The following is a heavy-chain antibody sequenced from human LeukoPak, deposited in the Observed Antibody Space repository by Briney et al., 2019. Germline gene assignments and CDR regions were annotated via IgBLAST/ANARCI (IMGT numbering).Heavy chain of an antibody. J-gene: IGHJ4*02. CDR2: IFHGGNT. D-gene: IGHD2-15*01. V-gene: IGHV4-38-2*01. CDR1: GYSISSGFH. Sequence: PSETLSLTCAVSGYSISSGFHWGWLRQSPGKGLEWIGSIFHGGNTYYNPSLKSRVTISVDTSMNQFSLRVTSVTAADTAVYYCARTRYCSGATCYSPELFDSWGQGTLLTVSS. CDR3: ARTRYCSGATCYSPELFDS.